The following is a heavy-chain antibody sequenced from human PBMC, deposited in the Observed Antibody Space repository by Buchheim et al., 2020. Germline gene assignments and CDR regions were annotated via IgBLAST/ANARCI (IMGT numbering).Heavy chain of an antibody. CDR3: ARVYDFWRGGFAP. CDR1: GGSFGGYH. J-gene: IGHJ5*02. V-gene: IGHV4-34*01. Sequence: QVQLRQWGAGLLKPSETLSLTCAVYGGSFGGYHWSWIRQPPGKGLEWIGEIDQSGGTKYNPSLKSRVTISVDTAKNQFSLKLTSVTAADTAVYYCARVYDFWRGGFAPWGQGT. CDR2: IDQSGGT. D-gene: IGHD3-3*01.